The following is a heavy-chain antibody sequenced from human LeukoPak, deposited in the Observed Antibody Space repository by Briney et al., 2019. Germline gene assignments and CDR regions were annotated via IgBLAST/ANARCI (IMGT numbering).Heavy chain of an antibody. CDR2: ISGSGGST. CDR3: AKLREPGIAVAGDDY. V-gene: IGHV3-23*01. Sequence: GGCLRLSCAASGFTFSSYAMSWVRQAPGKGLEWVSAISGSGGSTYYADSVKGRFTISRDNSKNTLYLQMNSLRAEDTAVYYCAKLREPGIAVAGDDYWGQGTLVTVSS. J-gene: IGHJ4*02. D-gene: IGHD6-19*01. CDR1: GFTFSSYA.